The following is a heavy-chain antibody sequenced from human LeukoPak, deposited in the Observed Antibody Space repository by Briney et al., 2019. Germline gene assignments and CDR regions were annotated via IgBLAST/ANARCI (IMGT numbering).Heavy chain of an antibody. CDR1: GYTFTSYY. Sequence: ASVRVSCKASGYTFTSYYMHWVRQAPGQGLEWMGIINPSGGGTSYAQKFQGRVTMTRDTSTSTVYMELSSLRSEDTAVYYCARDRPDSSGWYGGFDYWGQGTLVTVSS. D-gene: IGHD6-19*01. CDR3: ARDRPDSSGWYGGFDY. CDR2: INPSGGGT. J-gene: IGHJ4*02. V-gene: IGHV1-46*01.